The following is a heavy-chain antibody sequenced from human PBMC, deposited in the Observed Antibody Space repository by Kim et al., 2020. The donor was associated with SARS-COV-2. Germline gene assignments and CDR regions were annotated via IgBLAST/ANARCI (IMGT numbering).Heavy chain of an antibody. CDR2: THYSGST. CDR3: AGKHTAVAGQL. V-gene: IGHV4-34*01. J-gene: IGHJ4*02. Sequence: SETLSLTFVVYGGSFSDYYWSWIRQPPGKGLEWIGETHYSGSTYYNPSLKSRVTISVYTSKNQFSLQLSSVTAADTAVYYCAGKHTAVAGQLWGQGTLVTVSS. D-gene: IGHD6-19*01. CDR1: GGSFSDYY.